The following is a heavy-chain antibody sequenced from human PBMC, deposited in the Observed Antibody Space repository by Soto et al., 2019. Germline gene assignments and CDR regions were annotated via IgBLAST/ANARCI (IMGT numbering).Heavy chain of an antibody. D-gene: IGHD3-3*01. CDR3: ASLSYDFWSGYPARPFDY. Sequence: PSETLSLTCTVSGGSISSYYWSWIRQPPGKGLEWIGYIYYSGSTNYNPSLKSRVTISVDTSKNQFSLKLSSVTAADTAVYYCASLSYDFWSGYPARPFDYWGQGTLVTVSS. V-gene: IGHV4-59*01. CDR1: GGSISSYY. CDR2: IYYSGST. J-gene: IGHJ4*02.